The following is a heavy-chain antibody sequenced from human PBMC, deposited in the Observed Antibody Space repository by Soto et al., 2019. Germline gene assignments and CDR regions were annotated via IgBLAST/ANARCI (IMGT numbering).Heavy chain of an antibody. CDR2: TYYRSKWYY. V-gene: IGHV6-1*01. D-gene: IGHD1-26*01. CDR1: GYSVSSISAG. CDR3: ARGEQYSGRIFDY. Sequence: SQTLSVTCPITGYSVSSISAGLICVIQAPSIFLEWLGRTYYRSKWYYEYAVSVRGRITINPDTSKNQYSLQLNSVTPEDTAVYFCARGEQYSGRIFDYWGQGTLVTVS. J-gene: IGHJ4*01.